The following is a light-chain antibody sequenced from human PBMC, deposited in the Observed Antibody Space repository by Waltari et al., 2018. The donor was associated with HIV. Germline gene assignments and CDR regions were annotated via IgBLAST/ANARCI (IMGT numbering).Light chain of an antibody. Sequence: QSALAQPRSVSGSPGQSVTISCTGTSSDVGGYHYVSLFQHHPGKAPKLIIYHVTKRPSGVPDRFSASKSGNTASLTISGLQAEDEAEYYCCSNAARATYVFGTGTQVTVL. CDR2: HVT. CDR3: CSNAARATYV. V-gene: IGLV2-11*01. J-gene: IGLJ1*01. CDR1: SSDVGGYHY.